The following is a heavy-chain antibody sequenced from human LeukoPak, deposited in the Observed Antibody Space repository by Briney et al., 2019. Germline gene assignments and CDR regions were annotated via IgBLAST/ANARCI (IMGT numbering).Heavy chain of an antibody. V-gene: IGHV5-51*01. D-gene: IGHD6-19*01. CDR3: ARQDDSSGWYRFDY. CDR2: IYPGDSDT. Sequence: GESLKISCKGSGYTFINYWIGWVRQMPGKGLEWMGIIYPGDSDTRYSPSFQGQVTISADKSISTAYLQWSSLKASDTAMYYCARQDDSSGWYRFDYWGQGTLVTVSS. CDR1: GYTFINYW. J-gene: IGHJ4*02.